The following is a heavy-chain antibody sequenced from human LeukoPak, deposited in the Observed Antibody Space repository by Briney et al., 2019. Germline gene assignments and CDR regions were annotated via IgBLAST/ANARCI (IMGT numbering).Heavy chain of an antibody. J-gene: IGHJ4*02. CDR1: GGSFSGYY. V-gene: IGHV4-34*01. D-gene: IGHD1-26*01. CDR3: ARSGSRSELRGFYY. CDR2: INHSGST. Sequence: PSETLSLTHAVYGGSFSGYYWSWIRQPPGKGLEWIGEINHSGSTNYNPSLKSRVTISVDTSKNQFSLKLSSVTAADAAVYYCARSGSRSELRGFYYLGQGTLVTVSS.